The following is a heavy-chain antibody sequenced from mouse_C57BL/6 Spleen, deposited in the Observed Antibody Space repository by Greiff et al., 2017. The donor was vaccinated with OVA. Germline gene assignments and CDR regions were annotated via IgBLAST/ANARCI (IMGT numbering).Heavy chain of an antibody. CDR1: GFTFSSYT. CDR2: ISGGGGNT. D-gene: IGHD2-3*01. CDR3: ARHGYYYFDY. J-gene: IGHJ2*01. V-gene: IGHV5-9*01. Sequence: DVKLVESGGGLVKPGGSLKLSCAASGFTFSSYTMSWVRQTPEKRLEWVATISGGGGNTYYPDSVKGRFTISRDKAKNTLYLQMSSLRSEDTALYYCARHGYYYFDYWGQGTTLTVSS.